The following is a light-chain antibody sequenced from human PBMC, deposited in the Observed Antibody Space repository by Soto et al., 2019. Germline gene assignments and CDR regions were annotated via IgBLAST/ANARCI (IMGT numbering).Light chain of an antibody. CDR1: QSVSSNY. J-gene: IGKJ1*01. CDR2: GAS. CDR3: QQSRNWPWT. V-gene: IGKV3D-20*02. Sequence: EVGLTQSAATLSLSPGDRATLSWGASQSVSSNYLAWYQKRNGRAPRLLIYGASTRATGIPDRFSGSGYGTEFNLTISSLETEDFAVYYCQQSRNWPWTFGQGTKVDIK.